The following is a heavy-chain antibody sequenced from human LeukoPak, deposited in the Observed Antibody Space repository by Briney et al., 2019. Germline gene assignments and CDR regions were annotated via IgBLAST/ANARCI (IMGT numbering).Heavy chain of an antibody. CDR1: GGSFSGYY. CDR2: INHSGST. J-gene: IGHJ4*02. Sequence: SETLSLTCAVYGGSFSGYYWSWIRQPPGKGLEWIGEINHSGSTNYNPPLKSRVTISVDTSKNQFSLKLSSVTAADTAVYYCARRRISITIFGVVTDPYYFDYWGQGTLVTVSS. CDR3: ARRRISITIFGVVTDPYYFDY. D-gene: IGHD3-3*01. V-gene: IGHV4-34*01.